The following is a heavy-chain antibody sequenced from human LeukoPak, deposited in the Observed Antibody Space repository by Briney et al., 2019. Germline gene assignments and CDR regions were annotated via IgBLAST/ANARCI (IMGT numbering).Heavy chain of an antibody. J-gene: IGHJ6*02. CDR2: LSGSGGST. D-gene: IGHD3-10*01. CDR3: ARDQYYYGSGSYYNQRRPSAYYYYGMDV. Sequence: TGGSLRLSCAASRFTFNSYAMSWVRQAPGKGLEWVSALSGSGGSTYYAASVKGRFTISRDNAKNSLYLQMNSLRDEDTAVYYCARDQYYYGSGSYYNQRRPSAYYYYGMDVWGQGTTVTVSS. V-gene: IGHV3-23*01. CDR1: RFTFNSYA.